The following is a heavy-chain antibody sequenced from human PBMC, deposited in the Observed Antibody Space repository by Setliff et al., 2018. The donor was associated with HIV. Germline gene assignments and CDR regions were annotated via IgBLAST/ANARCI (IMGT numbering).Heavy chain of an antibody. CDR2: ISAYNGNT. Sequence: ASVKVSCKASGYTFSSFGISWVRQAPGQGLEWMGWISAYNGNTKSAQNLQGRVTMTTDTSTSTASMELTSLRSDDTAVYYCARMNAYYNVWRSTYYFDYWGQGTLVTVSS. J-gene: IGHJ4*02. CDR1: GYTFSSFG. D-gene: IGHD3-3*01. CDR3: ARMNAYYNVWRSTYYFDY. V-gene: IGHV1-18*01.